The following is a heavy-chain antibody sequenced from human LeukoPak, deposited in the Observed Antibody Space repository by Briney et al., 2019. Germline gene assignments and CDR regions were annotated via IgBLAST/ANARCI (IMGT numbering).Heavy chain of an antibody. CDR3: ASTTTYYYGSGSQYYFDY. CDR1: GGSISSYY. V-gene: IGHV4-59*01. CDR2: IYYSGSN. D-gene: IGHD3-10*01. Sequence: PSQTLSLTCTVSGGSISSYYWSWIRQPPGKGLEWIGYIYYSGSNNYNPSLKSRVTISVDTSKNQFSLKLSSVTAADTSVYYCASTTTYYYGSGSQYYFDYWGQGTLVTVSS. J-gene: IGHJ4*02.